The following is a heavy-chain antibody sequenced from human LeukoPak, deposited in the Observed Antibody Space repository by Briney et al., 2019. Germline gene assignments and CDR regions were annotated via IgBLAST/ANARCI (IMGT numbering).Heavy chain of an antibody. J-gene: IGHJ4*02. CDR3: ARVGPTSRRYDILTGNDY. D-gene: IGHD3-9*01. CDR1: GYSFNSYDTYG. Sequence: ASVKVSCKASGYSFNSYDTYGISWVRQAPGQGLEWMGWISAYNGNTNYAQKLQGRVTMTTDTSTSTAYMELRSLRSDDTAVYYCARVGPTSRRYDILTGNDYWGQGTLVTVSS. V-gene: IGHV1-18*01. CDR2: ISAYNGNT.